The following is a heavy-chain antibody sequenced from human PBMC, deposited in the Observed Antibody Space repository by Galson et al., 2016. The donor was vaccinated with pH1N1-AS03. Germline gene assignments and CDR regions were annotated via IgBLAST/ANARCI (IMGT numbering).Heavy chain of an antibody. CDR3: ARDLDDGYRADLGY. J-gene: IGHJ4*02. D-gene: IGHD5-12*01. V-gene: IGHV3-7*03. CDR1: GSTFNNYW. Sequence: SLRLSCAASGSTFNNYWMNWVRQAPGKGLEWVAHIKQDGSEKNYVDSVKGRFTISRDNAKNSLYLQMNSLRVEDTAVYYCARDLDDGYRADLGYWGQGTLVTVSS. CDR2: IKQDGSEK.